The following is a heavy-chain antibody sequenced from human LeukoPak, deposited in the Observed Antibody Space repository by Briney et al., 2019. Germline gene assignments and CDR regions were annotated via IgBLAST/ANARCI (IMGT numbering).Heavy chain of an antibody. CDR1: GGSFNTYY. CDR2: ISHSGKT. Sequence: SETLSLTCDVSGGSFNTYYRNWIRRPPGKGLEWIGEISHSGKTNYHPSLKSRVTISQDTSKNQFSLNLNSVTAADTAVYYCARKGSRALGFHHRPNSFDIWSQGTTVIVSS. V-gene: IGHV4-34*01. D-gene: IGHD3-10*01. CDR3: ARKGSRALGFHHRPNSFDI. J-gene: IGHJ3*02.